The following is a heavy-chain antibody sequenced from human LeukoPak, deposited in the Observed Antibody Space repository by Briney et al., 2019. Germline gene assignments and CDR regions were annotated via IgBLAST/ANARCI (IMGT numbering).Heavy chain of an antibody. CDR1: GGSFNGYY. J-gene: IGHJ4*02. D-gene: IGHD3-22*01. Sequence: PSETLSLTCAVYGGSFNGYYWTWIRQPPGKGLEWIGEINHSGGTDYNPSLKSQVTISVDTSKNQFSLKLNSVTAADTAVYYCARAGPGDDYYDSSPFYFDYWGQGTLVTVSS. CDR3: ARAGPGDDYYDSSPFYFDY. CDR2: INHSGGT. V-gene: IGHV4-34*01.